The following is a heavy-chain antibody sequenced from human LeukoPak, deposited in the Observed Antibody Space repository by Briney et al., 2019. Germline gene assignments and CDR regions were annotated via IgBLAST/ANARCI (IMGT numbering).Heavy chain of an antibody. D-gene: IGHD2-2*01. J-gene: IGHJ4*02. Sequence: PGGSLRLSCAASGFTFSIYAMHWVRQTPGKGLEWVAGISYDGSNKYYADSVKGRFTISRDNSKNTLYLQMNSLRAEDTAVYYCASVGYCSSISCPVDYWGQGTLVTVSS. V-gene: IGHV3-30-3*01. CDR3: ASVGYCSSISCPVDY. CDR1: GFTFSIYA. CDR2: ISYDGSNK.